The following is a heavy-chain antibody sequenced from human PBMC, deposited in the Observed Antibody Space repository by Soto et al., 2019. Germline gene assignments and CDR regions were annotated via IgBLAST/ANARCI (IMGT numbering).Heavy chain of an antibody. D-gene: IGHD3-10*01. CDR2: IYYSGST. CDR3: ARHRRVTMVRGVILHFDY. CDR1: GGSISSSSYY. Sequence: PSETLSLTCTVSGGSISSSSYYWGWIRQPPGKGLEWIGSIYYSGSTYYNPSLKSRVTISVDTSKNQFSLKLSSVTAADTAVYYCARHRRVTMVRGVILHFDYWGQGTLVTVSS. V-gene: IGHV4-39*01. J-gene: IGHJ4*02.